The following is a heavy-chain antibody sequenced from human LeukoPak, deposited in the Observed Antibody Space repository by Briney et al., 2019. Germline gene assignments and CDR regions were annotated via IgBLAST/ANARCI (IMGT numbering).Heavy chain of an antibody. CDR3: ARDRPGGSGSLDY. CDR2: IYSADRS. CDR1: GFTFTSYN. V-gene: IGHV3-66*01. D-gene: IGHD3-10*01. Sequence: GGSLRLSCAASGFTFTSYNMTWVRQAPGKGLEWVSVIYSADRSYYADSVKGRFTISRDNSKNTLYLQMNSLRAEDTAVYYCARDRPGGSGSLDYWGQGTLVTVSS. J-gene: IGHJ4*02.